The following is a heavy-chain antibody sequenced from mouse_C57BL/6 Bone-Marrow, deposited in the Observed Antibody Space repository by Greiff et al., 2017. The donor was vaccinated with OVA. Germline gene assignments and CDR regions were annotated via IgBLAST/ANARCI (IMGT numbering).Heavy chain of an antibody. CDR1: GFNIKDDY. D-gene: IGHD1-1*01. CDR2: IDPENGDT. J-gene: IGHJ4*01. Sequence: EVKLVESGAELVRPGASVKLSCTASGFNIKDDYMHWVKQRPEQGLEWIGWIDPENGDTEYASKFQGKATITADTSSNTAYLQLSSLTSEDTAVYYCTTGTTVVTMDYWGQGTSVTVSS. CDR3: TTGTTVVTMDY. V-gene: IGHV14-4*01.